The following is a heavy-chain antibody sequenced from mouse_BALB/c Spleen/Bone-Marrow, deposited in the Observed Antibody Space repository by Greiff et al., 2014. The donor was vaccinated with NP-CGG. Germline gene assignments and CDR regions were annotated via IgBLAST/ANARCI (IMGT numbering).Heavy chain of an antibody. D-gene: IGHD2-4*01. J-gene: IGHJ4*01. CDR1: GNTFTSYW. CDR3: ARNYDYDGGYCAMDY. CDR2: INPITGYT. V-gene: IGHV1-7*01. Sequence: QVQLQQSGTELAKPGASVKMSCKASGNTFTSYWIHWIKQRPGQGLEWIGYINPITGYTEYNQKFKDKATLTADKSSSTAYIQLSSLTSDDSAVYYCARNYDYDGGYCAMDYWGQGTSVTVSS.